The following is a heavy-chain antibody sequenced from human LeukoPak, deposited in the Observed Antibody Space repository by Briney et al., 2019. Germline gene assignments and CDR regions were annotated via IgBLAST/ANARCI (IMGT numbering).Heavy chain of an antibody. V-gene: IGHV3-30*18. CDR2: ISYGGVNK. Sequence: GRSLRLSCAASGFTFSNYGMHWVRQAPGKGLEWVAVISYGGVNKYYADSVEGRFTISRDDSKNTLYLQMNSLSADDAAVYYCAKDRALYDSGSYNYFDHWGQGTLVTVSS. D-gene: IGHD3-10*01. CDR1: GFTFSNYG. J-gene: IGHJ4*02. CDR3: AKDRALYDSGSYNYFDH.